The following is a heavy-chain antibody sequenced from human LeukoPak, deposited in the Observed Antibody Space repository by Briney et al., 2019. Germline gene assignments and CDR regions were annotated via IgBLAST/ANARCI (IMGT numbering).Heavy chain of an antibody. CDR3: ARYRYGSGSYYKSYGMDV. Sequence: SQTLSLTCTVSGGSISSGSYYWSWIRQPAGKGLEWIGRIYTSGSTNYNPSLKSRVTISVDTSKNQFSLKLSSVTAADTAVYYCARYRYGSGSYYKSYGMDVWGKGTTVTVSS. J-gene: IGHJ6*04. CDR1: GGSISSGSYY. CDR2: IYTSGST. D-gene: IGHD3-10*01. V-gene: IGHV4-61*02.